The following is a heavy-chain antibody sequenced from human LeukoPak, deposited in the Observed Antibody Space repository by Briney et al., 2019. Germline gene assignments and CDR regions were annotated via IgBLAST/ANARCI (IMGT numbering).Heavy chain of an antibody. V-gene: IGHV3-11*04. Sequence: GGSLRLSCAASGFTFSDYFMSWIRQAPGKGLEWVSYISSSGSTIYYADSVKGRFTISRDNAKNSLYLQMNSLRAEDTAMYYCARDREGFGESYFDYWGQGTLVTVSS. J-gene: IGHJ4*02. D-gene: IGHD3-10*01. CDR3: ARDREGFGESYFDY. CDR1: GFTFSDYF. CDR2: ISSSGSTI.